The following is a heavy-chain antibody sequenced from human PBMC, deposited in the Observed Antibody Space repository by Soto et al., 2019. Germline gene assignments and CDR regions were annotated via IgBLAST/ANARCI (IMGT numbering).Heavy chain of an antibody. D-gene: IGHD1-26*01. J-gene: IGHJ5*02. CDR1: GFTFSSYG. CDR3: AKDKSIVGALNCPFDP. Sequence: GGSLRLSCAASGFTFSSYGMHWVRQAPCKGLEWVAVISYDGSNKYYADSVKGRFTISRDNSKNTLYLQMNSLRAEDTAVYYCAKDKSIVGALNCPFDPWGQGTLVTVSS. V-gene: IGHV3-30*18. CDR2: ISYDGSNK.